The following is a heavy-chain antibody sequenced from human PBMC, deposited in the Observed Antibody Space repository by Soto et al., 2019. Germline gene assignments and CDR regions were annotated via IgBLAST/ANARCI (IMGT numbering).Heavy chain of an antibody. Sequence: TSETLSLTCTVSGGSISSGNYYWSWIRQPPGKGLEWIGFISYSGTTHYSASLRSRVSISVDTSKKQFSLDLSSVTAADTAVYYCATMGTPVTGLYYFDYWGQGTLVTVS. J-gene: IGHJ4*02. D-gene: IGHD4-17*01. CDR3: ATMGTPVTGLYYFDY. CDR2: ISYSGTT. CDR1: GGSISSGNYY. V-gene: IGHV4-30-4*01.